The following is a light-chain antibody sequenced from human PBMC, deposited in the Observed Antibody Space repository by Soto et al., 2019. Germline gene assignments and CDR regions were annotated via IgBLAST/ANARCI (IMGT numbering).Light chain of an antibody. J-gene: IGLJ3*02. V-gene: IGLV2-14*01. Sequence: QSALTQPASVSGSPGQSITISCTGTSGDVGGYYYVSWYQQLPGKAPKLMISEVSNRPSGVSNRFSGSKSGNTASLTVSGLQAEDEADYYCSSYAGSNNLVFGGGTKLTVL. CDR1: SGDVGGYYY. CDR3: SSYAGSNNLV. CDR2: EVS.